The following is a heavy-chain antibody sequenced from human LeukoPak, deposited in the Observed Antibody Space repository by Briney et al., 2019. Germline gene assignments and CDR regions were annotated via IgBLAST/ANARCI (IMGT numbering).Heavy chain of an antibody. V-gene: IGHV3-23*01. Sequence: GGSLRLSCAASGFTFSSCAMSWVRQAPGKGLEWVSAISGSGGSTYYADSVKGRFTISRDNSKNTLYLQMNSLRAEDTAVYYCAKLHYDILTGHFPDAFDIWGQGTMVTVSS. CDR3: AKLHYDILTGHFPDAFDI. CDR2: ISGSGGST. J-gene: IGHJ3*02. D-gene: IGHD3-9*01. CDR1: GFTFSSCA.